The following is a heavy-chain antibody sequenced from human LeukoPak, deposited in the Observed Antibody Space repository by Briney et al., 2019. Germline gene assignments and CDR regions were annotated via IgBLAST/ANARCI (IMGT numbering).Heavy chain of an antibody. D-gene: IGHD6-13*01. J-gene: IGHJ4*02. CDR2: IKQDGSEK. CDR3: ARGGWYPEY. CDR1: GSTLSNYL. V-gene: IGHV3-7*01. Sequence: GGALRLSCAASGSTLSNYLMSWVRQAPGKGLEWVANIKQDGSEKYYVDSVKGRFTISRDNAKNSRYLQMNRLRAEDTAVYYCARGGWYPEYWGKGTLVTVSS.